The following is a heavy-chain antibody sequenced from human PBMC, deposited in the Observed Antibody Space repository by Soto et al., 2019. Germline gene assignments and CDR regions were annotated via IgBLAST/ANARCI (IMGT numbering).Heavy chain of an antibody. V-gene: IGHV3-11*03. Sequence: PGGSLRLSCTASGFTFSDYYMTWIRQAPGKGLEWVSYISSTTSYRNYADSVKGRFTISRDNAKRSLYLQMNSSVTAADTAVYYCALRLGDPGRLYFDYWGQGTLVTVSS. CDR2: ISSTTSYR. CDR1: GFTFSDYY. D-gene: IGHD3-16*01. CDR3: ALRLGDPGRLYFDY. J-gene: IGHJ4*02.